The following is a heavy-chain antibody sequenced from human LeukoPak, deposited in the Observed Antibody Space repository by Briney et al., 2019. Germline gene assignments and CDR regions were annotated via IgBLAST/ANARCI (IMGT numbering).Heavy chain of an antibody. D-gene: IGHD3-9*01. J-gene: IGHJ4*02. V-gene: IGHV3-7*03. CDR2: IKQDGSEK. CDR3: AGGTGFIIKD. CDR1: GFTFSLYW. Sequence: GGSLRLSCAASGFTFSLYWMNWVRRAPGKGLEWVANIKQDGSEKNYVDSVKGRFTISRDNAKNSLYLQMNNLRVEDTATYYCAGGTGFIIKDWGQGTLVTVPS.